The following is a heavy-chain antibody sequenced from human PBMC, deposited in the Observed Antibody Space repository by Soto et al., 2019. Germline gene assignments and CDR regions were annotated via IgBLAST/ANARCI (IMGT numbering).Heavy chain of an antibody. CDR1: GGTFSSYA. CDR3: ARDREGITGTIYYYYGMDV. D-gene: IGHD1-20*01. CDR2: IIPIFGTA. Sequence: ASVKVSCKASGGTFSSYAISWVRQAPGQGLEWMGGIIPIFGTANYAQKFQGRVTITADESTSTAYMELSSLRSEDTAVYYCARDREGITGTIYYYYGMDVWGQGTTVTVSS. V-gene: IGHV1-69*13. J-gene: IGHJ6*02.